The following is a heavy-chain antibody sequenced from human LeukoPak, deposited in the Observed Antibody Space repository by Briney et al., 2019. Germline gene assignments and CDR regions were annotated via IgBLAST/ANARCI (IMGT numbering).Heavy chain of an antibody. CDR2: ISGSGGST. V-gene: IGHV3-23*01. Sequence: PGGSLRLSCAAAGFTFSNYAMTWVRQALGKGLEWVSSISGSGGSTYYADSVKGRFTISRDNSKNTLYLQMYSLRAEDTAVYYCAKVEGASKASVYWGQGALVTVSS. CDR1: GFTFSNYA. D-gene: IGHD1-1*01. CDR3: AKVEGASKASVY. J-gene: IGHJ4*02.